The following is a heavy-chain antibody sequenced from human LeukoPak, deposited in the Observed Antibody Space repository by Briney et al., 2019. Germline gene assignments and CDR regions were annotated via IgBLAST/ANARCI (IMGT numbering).Heavy chain of an antibody. D-gene: IGHD2-21*01. J-gene: IGHJ4*02. CDR2: IYENGGTT. CDR1: GFTFRSHA. Sequence: GGSLRLSCVGSGFTFRSHAMSWVRQAPEKGLEFVSGIYENGGTTYYADSVKGRFSISRDNSKNTLYLQMDSLRGEDTAVYYCAKDFRIGYSSHFDYWGQEALVTVSS. V-gene: IGHV3-23*01. CDR3: AKDFRIGYSSHFDY.